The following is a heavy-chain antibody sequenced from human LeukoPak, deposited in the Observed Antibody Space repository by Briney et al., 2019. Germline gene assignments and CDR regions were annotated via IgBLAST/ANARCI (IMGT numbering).Heavy chain of an antibody. CDR3: ARGIDSQWLAQGGFDY. D-gene: IGHD6-19*01. CDR2: IYSGGST. V-gene: IGHV3-66*01. CDR1: GFTVSSNY. Sequence: PGGSLRLSCAASGFTVSSNYMSWVRQAPGKGLEWVSLIYSGGSTYNADSVKGRFTISRDNSKNTLYLQMNSLRAEDTAVYYCARGIDSQWLAQGGFDYWGQGTLVTVSS. J-gene: IGHJ4*02.